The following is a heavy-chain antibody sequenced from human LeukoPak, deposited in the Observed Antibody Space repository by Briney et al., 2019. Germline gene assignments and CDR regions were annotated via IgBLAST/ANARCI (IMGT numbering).Heavy chain of an antibody. V-gene: IGHV3-48*03. CDR1: GFTLSIYE. Sequence: GGSLRLSCAASGFTLSIYEMNWVRQAPGKGLEWVSYISSDGTIYNADSVRGRFTISRDNAKNSLHLQMNSLRVEDTAVYYCARGRTGSFYSDYWGQGALVTVSS. CDR3: ARGRTGSFYSDY. CDR2: ISSDGTI. D-gene: IGHD6-6*01. J-gene: IGHJ4*02.